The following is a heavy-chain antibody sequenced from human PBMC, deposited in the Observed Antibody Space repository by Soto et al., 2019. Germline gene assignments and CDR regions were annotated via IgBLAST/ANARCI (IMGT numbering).Heavy chain of an antibody. CDR1: GGAISSSNW. D-gene: IGHD6-13*01. Sequence: QVQLQESGPGLVKPSGTLSLTCAVSGGAISSSNWWRWVLQPPGKGLEWIGEIYHSGSTNYNPSLKSRFTISVDKPKNQFSLNLGPVTATDPAVYYWARAAMGGSSWPFDYWGQATLVTVAS. V-gene: IGHV4-4*02. J-gene: IGHJ4*02. CDR2: IYHSGST. CDR3: ARAAMGGSSWPFDY.